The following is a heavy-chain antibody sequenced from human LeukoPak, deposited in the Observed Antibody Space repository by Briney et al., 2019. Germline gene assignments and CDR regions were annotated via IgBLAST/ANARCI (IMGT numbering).Heavy chain of an antibody. CDR1: GFSFSDYY. CDR3: AKESMIVSYFDY. J-gene: IGHJ4*02. CDR2: ISGSGGST. D-gene: IGHD3-22*01. V-gene: IGHV3-23*01. Sequence: GGSLRLSCAASGFSFSDYYMSWVRQAPGKGLEWVSAISGSGGSTYYADSVKGRFTISRDNSKNTPYLQMNSLRAEDTAVYYCAKESMIVSYFDYWGQGTLVTVSS.